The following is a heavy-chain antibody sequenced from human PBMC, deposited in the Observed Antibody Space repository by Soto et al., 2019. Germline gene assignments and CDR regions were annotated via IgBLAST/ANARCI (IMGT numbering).Heavy chain of an antibody. CDR1: GYTFTGYY. J-gene: IGHJ4*02. CDR3: ARDFGVDYYDSSGYYHYYYFDY. CDR2: INPNSGGT. D-gene: IGHD3-22*01. Sequence: GASVKVSCKASGYTFTGYYMHWVRQAPGQGLEWMGWINPNSGGTNYAQKFQGWVTMTRDTSISTAYMELSRLRSDDTAVYYCARDFGVDYYDSSGYYHYYYFDYWGQGTLVTVSS. V-gene: IGHV1-2*04.